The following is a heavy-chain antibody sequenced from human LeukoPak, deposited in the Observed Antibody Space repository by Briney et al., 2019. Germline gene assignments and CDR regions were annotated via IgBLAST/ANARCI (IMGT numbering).Heavy chain of an antibody. Sequence: PSETLSLPCTVTGDSISSYFWSWIRQPAGKGLEWIGRISTSGTTNYNPSLKSRLTMSLDTSKHQFSLNLTSVTAADTAVYYCAREVGSTGRALDIWGLGTVVAVSS. CDR1: GDSISSYF. J-gene: IGHJ3*02. D-gene: IGHD1-26*01. CDR2: ISTSGTT. V-gene: IGHV4-4*07. CDR3: AREVGSTGRALDI.